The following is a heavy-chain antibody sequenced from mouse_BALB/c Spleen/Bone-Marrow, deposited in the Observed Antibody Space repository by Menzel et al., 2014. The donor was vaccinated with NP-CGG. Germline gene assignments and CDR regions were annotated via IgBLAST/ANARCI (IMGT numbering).Heavy chain of an antibody. D-gene: IGHD2-10*02. CDR3: ARHGYGNYVAMDY. CDR1: GYSFTGYT. Sequence: VQLKQSGPELVKPGASMKISCKASGYSFTGYTMNWVKQSHGKNLEWIGLINPYDGGTSYNQKFKGKATLTVDKSSXTAYMELLSLTSEDSAVYYCARHGYGNYVAMDYWGQGTSVTVSS. CDR2: INPYDGGT. V-gene: IGHV1-18*01. J-gene: IGHJ4*01.